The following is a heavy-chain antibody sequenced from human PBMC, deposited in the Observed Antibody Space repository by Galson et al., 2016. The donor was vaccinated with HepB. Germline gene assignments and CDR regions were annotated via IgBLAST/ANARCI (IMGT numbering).Heavy chain of an antibody. CDR2: IKSTPDGGTA. Sequence: SLRLSCAGSGFTFSNAWMSWVRQAPGKGLEWVGRIKSTPDGGTADYTAPAGGRFTISRDDSKNMVYLQMNSLKSEDAAVYFCATDVLSPSGSCAYWGQGTLVTVSS. J-gene: IGHJ4*02. D-gene: IGHD1-26*01. CDR1: GFTFSNAW. V-gene: IGHV3-15*01. CDR3: ATDVLSPSGSCAY.